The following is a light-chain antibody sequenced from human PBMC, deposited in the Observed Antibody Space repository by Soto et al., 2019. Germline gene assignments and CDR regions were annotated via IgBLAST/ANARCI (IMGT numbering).Light chain of an antibody. CDR2: EVT. Sequence: QSALTQPASVSGSPGQSITISCTGTSSDVGGHNSVSWYQQVPGEAPKLIIYEVTNRPSGVSNRFSGSKSGNTASLTISGLQAEDEADYYCSSYTSRSTLGVFGGGTKVTVL. V-gene: IGLV2-14*01. CDR3: SSYTSRSTLGV. CDR1: SSDVGGHNS. J-gene: IGLJ2*01.